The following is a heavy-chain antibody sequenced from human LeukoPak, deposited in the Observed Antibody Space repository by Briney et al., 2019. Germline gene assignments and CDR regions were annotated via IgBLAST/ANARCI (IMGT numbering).Heavy chain of an antibody. V-gene: IGHV1-2*02. CDR3: AKDFRRVRITMSGGYYYYGMDV. CDR2: INPNSGGT. CDR1: GYTFTGYY. J-gene: IGHJ6*02. D-gene: IGHD3-22*01. Sequence: ASVKVSCKASGYTFTGYYMHWVRQAPGQGLEWMGWINPNSGGTNYAQKFQGRVTMTRDTSISTAYMELSRLRSDDTALYYCAKDFRRVRITMSGGYYYYGMDVWGQGTTVTVSS.